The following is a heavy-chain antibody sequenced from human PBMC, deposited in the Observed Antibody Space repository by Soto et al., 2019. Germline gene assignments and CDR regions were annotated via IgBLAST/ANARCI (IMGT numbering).Heavy chain of an antibody. Sequence: EVQLVQSGGGLIQPGGSLRLSCAASEFIVSSNQMNWVRQAPGKGLEWVSAFYGDGSSHHADSVKGRFTISRDNSKNTLYLQMNSLRVEDTAVYYCEGWEESRALDVWGQGTTVTVSS. CDR1: EFIVSSNQ. D-gene: IGHD1-26*01. CDR2: FYGDGSS. V-gene: IGHV3-53*01. CDR3: EGWEESRALDV. J-gene: IGHJ6*02.